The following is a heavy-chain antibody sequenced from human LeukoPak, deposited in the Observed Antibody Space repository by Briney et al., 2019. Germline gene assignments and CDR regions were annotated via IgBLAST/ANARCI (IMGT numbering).Heavy chain of an antibody. V-gene: IGHV4-59*01. CDR1: GGSISSYY. J-gene: IGHJ5*02. CDR3: AREDCSGGSCSFDP. CDR2: IYYSGST. Sequence: SETLSLTCTVSGGSISSYYWSWIRQPPGKGLEWIGYIYYSGSTNYNPSLKSRVTLSVDTSKNQFSLKLSSVPAADTAVYYCAREDCSGGSCSFDPWGQGTLVTVSS. D-gene: IGHD2-15*01.